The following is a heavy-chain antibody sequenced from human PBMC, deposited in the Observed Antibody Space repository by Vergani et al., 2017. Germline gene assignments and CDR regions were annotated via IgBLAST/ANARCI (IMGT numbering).Heavy chain of an antibody. J-gene: IGHJ4*02. CDR1: GFTFSSYS. CDR3: ARDRGIAARVSDY. Sequence: EVQLVESGGGLVQPGGSLRLSCAASGFTFSSYSMNWVRQAPGKGLGWVSSISSSSSYIDYADSVKGRFTISRDNAKNSLYLQMNSLRAEDTAVYYCARDRGIAARVSDYWGQGTLVTVSS. V-gene: IGHV3-21*01. D-gene: IGHD6-25*01. CDR2: ISSSSSYI.